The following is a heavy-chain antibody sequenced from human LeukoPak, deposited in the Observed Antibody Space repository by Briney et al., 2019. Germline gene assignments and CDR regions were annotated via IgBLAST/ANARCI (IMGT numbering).Heavy chain of an antibody. Sequence: GGSLRLSCAASGFTFSSYAMSWARQAPGKGLEWVSAISGSGGSTYYADSVKGRFTISRDNSKNTLYLQMNSLRAEDTAVYYCAILGTSQLFDYWGQGTLVTVSS. J-gene: IGHJ4*02. CDR2: ISGSGGST. D-gene: IGHD7-27*01. CDR3: AILGTSQLFDY. V-gene: IGHV3-23*01. CDR1: GFTFSSYA.